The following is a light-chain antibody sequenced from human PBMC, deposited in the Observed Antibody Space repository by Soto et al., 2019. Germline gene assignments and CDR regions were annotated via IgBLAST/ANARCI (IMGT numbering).Light chain of an antibody. V-gene: IGLV1-40*01. J-gene: IGLJ1*01. CDR2: GNS. CDR1: SSNIGAGYD. Sequence: QSVLTQPPSVSGAPGQRVTISCTGSSSNIGAGYDVHWYQQLPGTAPKLLIYGNSNRPSGVPDRFSCSESGTSASLAITGLQAEDEADYYCQSYDSSLSGDVFGTGTKVTVL. CDR3: QSYDSSLSGDV.